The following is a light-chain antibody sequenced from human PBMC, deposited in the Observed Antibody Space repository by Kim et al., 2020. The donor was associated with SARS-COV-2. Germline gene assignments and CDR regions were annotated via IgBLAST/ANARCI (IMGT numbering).Light chain of an antibody. CDR3: QQYGSSTGYT. J-gene: IGKJ2*01. CDR1: QSVSSSY. V-gene: IGKV3-20*01. Sequence: PGERAALSGRASQSVSSSYLAWYQQKPGQAPRLLIYGASSRATGIPDRFSGSGSGTDFTLTISRLEPEDFAVYYCQQYGSSTGYTFGQGTKLEI. CDR2: GAS.